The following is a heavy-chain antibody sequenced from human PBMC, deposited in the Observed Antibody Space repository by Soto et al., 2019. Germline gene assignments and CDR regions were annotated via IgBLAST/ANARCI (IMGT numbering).Heavy chain of an antibody. V-gene: IGHV3-23*01. CDR2: ISGSGGST. CDR3: AKHASANYDYAWGTYRLTDY. Sequence: EVQLLESGGGLVQPGESLRLSCAASGFTFSSYTMGWVRQAPGKGLEWVSAISGSGGSTYYTDSVKGRFTVSRDNSKSALYLQVNSLRAEDTAIYYCAKHASANYDYAWGTYRLTDYWGQGTLVTVSS. CDR1: GFTFSSYT. D-gene: IGHD3-16*02. J-gene: IGHJ4*02.